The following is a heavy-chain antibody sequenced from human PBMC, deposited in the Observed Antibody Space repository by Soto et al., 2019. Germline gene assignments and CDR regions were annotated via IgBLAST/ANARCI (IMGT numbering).Heavy chain of an antibody. D-gene: IGHD2-21*02. V-gene: IGHV3-21*01. CDR3: ARAPLCSYCGGDCYVH. J-gene: IGHJ4*02. CDR1: GFTFSSYS. CDR2: ISSSSSYI. Sequence: EVQLVESGGGLVKPGGSLRLSCAASGFTFSSYSMNWFRQAPGKGLEWVSSISSSSSYIYYADEVKGRFTISRDNAKNTLYLQLNSQRAEDTAVYYCARAPLCSYCGGDCYVHWGQGTLVTVSS.